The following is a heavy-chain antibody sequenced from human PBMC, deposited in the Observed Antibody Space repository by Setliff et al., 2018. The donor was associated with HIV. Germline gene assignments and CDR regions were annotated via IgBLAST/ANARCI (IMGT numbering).Heavy chain of an antibody. J-gene: IGHJ3*01. CDR2: IKQDGSET. CDR1: QFSFSRYW. CDR3: ARGGATIFDAFDV. V-gene: IGHV3-7*01. Sequence: GESLKISCEASQFSFSRYWMSWVRQATGKGLEWVANIKQDGSETYYLDSGKGRFTISRDTAKNSLYLQMKNLRVEDTAVYYCARGGATIFDAFDVWGHGTMVTVSS. D-gene: IGHD1-26*01.